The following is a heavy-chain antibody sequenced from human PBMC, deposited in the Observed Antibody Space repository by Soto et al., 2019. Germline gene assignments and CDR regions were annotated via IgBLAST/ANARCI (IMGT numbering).Heavy chain of an antibody. V-gene: IGHV3-30*18. CDR1: GITFTTYG. D-gene: IGHD6-6*01. Sequence: QVQLVQSGGGVIQPGTSLRLSCAASGITFTTYGMHWVRQTPGKGLEWVAVVSYDGSHKYYADSVKGRFTISRDDSKNKLYLQMNSLRVEDTAVYYCAKEMYPRTVLDSRSPWGDYWGQGTLVTVSS. CDR3: AKEMYPRTVLDSRSPWGDY. J-gene: IGHJ4*02. CDR2: VSYDGSHK.